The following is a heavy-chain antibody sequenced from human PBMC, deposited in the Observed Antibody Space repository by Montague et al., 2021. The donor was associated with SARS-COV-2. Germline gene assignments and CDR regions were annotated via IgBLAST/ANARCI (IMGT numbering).Heavy chain of an antibody. D-gene: IGHD2-15*01. CDR2: IFYTGST. J-gene: IGHJ4*02. V-gene: IGHV4-59*01. Sequence: SETLSLTCTVSGGSSSSDYWSWIRQPPGKGLEWIGYIFYTGSTKFNPSLKSRVSMSLDTSKNHFSLRLSAVTAADTARYYCARAQNICFIANCVNYFDLWGLGALVTVSS. CDR3: ARAQNICFIANCVNYFDL. CDR1: GGSSSSDY.